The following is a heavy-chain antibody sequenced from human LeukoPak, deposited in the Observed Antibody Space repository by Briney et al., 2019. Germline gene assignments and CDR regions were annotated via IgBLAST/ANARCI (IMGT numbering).Heavy chain of an antibody. J-gene: IGHJ4*02. D-gene: IGHD5-18*01. CDR3: AKYSVQLWDNFDY. V-gene: IGHV3-23*01. Sequence: PTGGSLRLSCAASGFTFSSYVMSWVRQAPGKGLEWVSAISGSGGSTYYADSVKGRFTISRDNSKNTLYLQMNSLRAEDTVVYYCAKYSVQLWDNFDYWGQGTLVTVSS. CDR1: GFTFSSYV. CDR2: ISGSGGST.